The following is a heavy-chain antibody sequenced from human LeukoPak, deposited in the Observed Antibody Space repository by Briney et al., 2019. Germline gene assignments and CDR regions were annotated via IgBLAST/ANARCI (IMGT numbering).Heavy chain of an antibody. J-gene: IGHJ4*02. CDR1: GFTFSSYA. Sequence: GGSLRLSSAASGFTFSSYAMSWVRQAPGKGLEWVSAISGSGGSTNYADSVKGRFTISRDNSKNTAYLQMNSLRVEDTAVYYCAKEIGAAVYFDYWSQGTLVTVSS. CDR2: ISGSGGST. CDR3: AKEIGAAVYFDY. D-gene: IGHD6-25*01. V-gene: IGHV3-23*01.